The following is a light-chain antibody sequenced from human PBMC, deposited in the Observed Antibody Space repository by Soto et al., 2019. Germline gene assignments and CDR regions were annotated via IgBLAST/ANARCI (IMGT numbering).Light chain of an antibody. J-gene: IGLJ3*02. CDR3: CSYAGSYTYV. V-gene: IGLV2-11*01. Sequence: GQSVTISCTGTSSDVGLYNYVSWYQQHPGKAPKLMIYDVSARPSGVPVRFSGSKSGNTASLTISGLQAEDEADYYCCSYAGSYTYVFGGGTQLTVL. CDR2: DVS. CDR1: SSDVGLYNY.